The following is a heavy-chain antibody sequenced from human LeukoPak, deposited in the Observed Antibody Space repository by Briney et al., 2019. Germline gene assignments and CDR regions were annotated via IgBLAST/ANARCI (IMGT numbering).Heavy chain of an antibody. V-gene: IGHV4-31*03. CDR1: GGSISSGGYY. CDR2: IYYSGST. D-gene: IGHD1-14*01. Sequence: SQALSLTCTVSGGSISSGGYYWSWIRQHPGKGLEWIGYIYYSGSTYYNPSLKSRVTISVDTSKNQFSLKLSSVTAADTAVYYCARQRSITRGAPFDYWGQGTLVTVSS. CDR3: ARQRSITRGAPFDY. J-gene: IGHJ4*02.